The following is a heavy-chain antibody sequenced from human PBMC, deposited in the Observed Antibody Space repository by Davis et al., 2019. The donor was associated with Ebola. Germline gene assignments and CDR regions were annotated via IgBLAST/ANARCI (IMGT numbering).Heavy chain of an antibody. V-gene: IGHV3-30-3*01. CDR2: ISYDGSTT. D-gene: IGHD6-19*01. CDR1: GFTFSKYA. J-gene: IGHJ4*02. CDR3: ARDAYTNGWYEYYFDY. Sequence: PGGSLRLSCAASGFTFSKYAMHWVRQAPGKGLEWVEVISYDGSTTYYADSVKGRFTISRDNSMNTLYLEMNSLRAEDSAVYYCARDAYTNGWYEYYFDYWGQGTQVTVSS.